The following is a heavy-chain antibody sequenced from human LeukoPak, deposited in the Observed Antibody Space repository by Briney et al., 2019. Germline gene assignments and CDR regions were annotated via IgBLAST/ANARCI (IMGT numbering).Heavy chain of an antibody. CDR3: ARRGALGDDSGSYFGY. J-gene: IGHJ4*02. V-gene: IGHV1-8*01. Sequence: GASVKVSCRASGYTFTGYDINWVRQATGQGLEWMGWVNPKSGNSGYAQKFQGRVTVTRDTSISTAYMELSSLRSEDTAVYYCARRGALGDDSGSYFGYWGQGSLVTVSS. D-gene: IGHD1-26*01. CDR1: GYTFTGYD. CDR2: VNPKSGNS.